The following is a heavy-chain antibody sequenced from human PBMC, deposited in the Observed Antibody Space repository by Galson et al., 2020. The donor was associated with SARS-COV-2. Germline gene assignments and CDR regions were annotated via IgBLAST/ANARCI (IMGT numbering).Heavy chain of an antibody. CDR3: VKALSSVLGKRDYFDY. D-gene: IGHD7-27*01. CDR1: GFTFSSYA. CDR2: ISSNGGST. V-gene: IGHV3-64D*08. Sequence: TGGSLRLSCSASGFTFSSYAMHWVRQAPGKGLEYVSAISSNGGSTYYADSVKGRFTISRDNSKNTLYLQMSSLRAEDTAVYYCVKALSSVLGKRDYFDYWGQGTLVTVSS. J-gene: IGHJ4*02.